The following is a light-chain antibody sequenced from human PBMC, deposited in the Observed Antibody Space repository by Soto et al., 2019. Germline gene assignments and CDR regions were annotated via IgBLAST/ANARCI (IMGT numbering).Light chain of an antibody. Sequence: DIVMTQSPDSLAVSLGERATINCKSSQSVLYSSNNKNYLAWYQQKPGQPPKLLIYWASTRESGVPDRFSGSGSGKDFPLTISSLQAEDVAVFYCQQCYSTPYTFGHGTKLEIK. CDR1: QSVLYSSNNKNY. CDR3: QQCYSTPYT. J-gene: IGKJ2*01. V-gene: IGKV4-1*01. CDR2: WAS.